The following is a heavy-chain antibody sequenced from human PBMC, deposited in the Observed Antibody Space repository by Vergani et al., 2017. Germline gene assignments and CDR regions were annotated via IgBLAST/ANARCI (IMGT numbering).Heavy chain of an antibody. V-gene: IGHV3-48*03. CDR2: ISSSGSTI. Sequence: EVQLVESGGGLVKPGGSLRLSCAASGFTFSSYEMNWVRQAPGQGLEWVSYISSSGSTIYYADSVKRRFTISINNATNSLYLKMYSLRAEDTAVYYCAKDLSRGYIGYAPPTLFDYWGQGTLVTVSS. CDR1: GFTFSSYE. D-gene: IGHD5-12*01. CDR3: AKDLSRGYIGYAPPTLFDY. J-gene: IGHJ4*02.